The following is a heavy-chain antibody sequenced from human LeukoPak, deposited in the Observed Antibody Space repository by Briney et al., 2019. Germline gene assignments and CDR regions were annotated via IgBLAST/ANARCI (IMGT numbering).Heavy chain of an antibody. CDR1: GGTFSSYA. CDR2: IIPIFGTA. J-gene: IGHJ6*02. Sequence: SVKVSCKASGGTFSSYAISWVRQAPGQGLEWMGGIIPIFGTANYAQKFQGRVTITADESTSTAYMELSSLRSEDTAVYYCARDRLGYCSGGSCYSEPDYGMDVWGQGTTVTVSS. V-gene: IGHV1-69*13. CDR3: ARDRLGYCSGGSCYSEPDYGMDV. D-gene: IGHD2-15*01.